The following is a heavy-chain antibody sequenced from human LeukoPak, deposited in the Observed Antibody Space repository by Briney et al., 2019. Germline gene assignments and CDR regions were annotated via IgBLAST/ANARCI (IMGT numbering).Heavy chain of an antibody. CDR1: GYRFTSYW. CDR2: IYPGDSAI. V-gene: IGHV5-51*01. J-gene: IGHJ5*02. Sequence: GESLKTSFKGSGYRFTSYWIGWVRQMHGKGLEWMGIIYPGDSAIRYSPSFQGQVTISADKSISTAYLQWSSLKASDTAMYYCARHELLWFGELFSGWFDPWGQGTLVTVSS. CDR3: ARHELLWFGELFSGWFDP. D-gene: IGHD3-10*01.